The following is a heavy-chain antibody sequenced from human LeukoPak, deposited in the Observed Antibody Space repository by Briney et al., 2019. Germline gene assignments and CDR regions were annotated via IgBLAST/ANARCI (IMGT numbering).Heavy chain of an antibody. Sequence: GGSLRLSCAASGFTFNTYAMSWVRQAPGKGLEWVSAISGSGGSTYHADSVKGRFTISRDNSKNTLYLQLNSLRAEDTAVYYCAKDTQRDGYNKGLFDYWGQGTLSPSPQ. D-gene: IGHD5-24*01. J-gene: IGHJ4*02. V-gene: IGHV3-23*01. CDR1: GFTFNTYA. CDR3: AKDTQRDGYNKGLFDY. CDR2: ISGSGGST.